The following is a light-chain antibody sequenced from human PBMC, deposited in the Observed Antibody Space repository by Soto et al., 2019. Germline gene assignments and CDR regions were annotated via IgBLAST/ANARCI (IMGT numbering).Light chain of an antibody. V-gene: IGKV1D-13*01. J-gene: IGKJ5*01. CDR1: QGISSA. CDR2: DAS. Sequence: AIQLTQSPSSLSASVGDRVTITCRASQGISSALAWYQQKPGKGPKPLIHDASSLESGVPSRFSGSGSWTDFNLTNSSLQPEDFATYYCQQFYDYQITFGQGTRLEIK. CDR3: QQFYDYQIT.